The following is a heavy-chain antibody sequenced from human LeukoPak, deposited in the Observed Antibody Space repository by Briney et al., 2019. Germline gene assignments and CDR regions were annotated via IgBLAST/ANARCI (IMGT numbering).Heavy chain of an antibody. CDR1: SGSLSSSSYY. Sequence: SETLSLTCTVSSGSLSSSSYYWGWLRQPQGLGLEWIVTIYYSGNTFYNPSLKSRVTISVDTSKNQFSLKLSSVTAADTAVYYCARLTTVGCKSGSCYTDYWGQGILVTVSS. V-gene: IGHV4-39*01. J-gene: IGHJ4*02. D-gene: IGHD2-15*01. CDR2: IYYSGNT. CDR3: ARLTTVGCKSGSCYTDY.